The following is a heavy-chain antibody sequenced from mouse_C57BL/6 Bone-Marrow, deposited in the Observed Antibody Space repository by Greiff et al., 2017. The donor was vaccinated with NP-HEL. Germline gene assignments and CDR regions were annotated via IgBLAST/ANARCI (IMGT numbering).Heavy chain of an antibody. J-gene: IGHJ1*03. CDR1: GYTFTSYW. CDR2: IDPSDGYT. Sequence: VQLQQPGAELVKPGASVKLSCKASGYTFTSYWMQWVKQRPGKGLEWIGEIDPSDGYTNYNQKFKGKATMTVDTSSSTAYMQLSSLTSEDSAVYYCAKSYGSSYWYFDVWGTGTTVTVSS. CDR3: AKSYGSSYWYFDV. D-gene: IGHD1-1*01. V-gene: IGHV1-50*01.